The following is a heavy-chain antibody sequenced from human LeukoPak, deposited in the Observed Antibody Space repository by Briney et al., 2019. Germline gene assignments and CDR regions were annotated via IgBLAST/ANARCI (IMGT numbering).Heavy chain of an antibody. CDR1: GGSFSGYY. CDR2: INHSGST. CDR3: ARVRGSSSPHYYYYYYMDV. V-gene: IGHV4-34*01. Sequence: PSETLSLTCAVYGGSFSGYYWSWIRQPPGKGLEWIGEINHSGSTNYNPSLKSRVTISVDTSKNQFSLKLSSVTAADTAVYYCARVRGSSSPHYYYYYYMDVWGKGTTVTVSS. D-gene: IGHD6-6*01. J-gene: IGHJ6*03.